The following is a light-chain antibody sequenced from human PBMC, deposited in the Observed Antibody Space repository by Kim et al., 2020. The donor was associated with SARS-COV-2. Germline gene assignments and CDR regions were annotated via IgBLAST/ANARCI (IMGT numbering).Light chain of an antibody. CDR3: CSYAGSSTYV. J-gene: IGLJ1*01. CDR1: SSDVGSYDL. CDR2: EDT. V-gene: IGLV2-23*01. Sequence: GQSKTVSCTGTSSDVGSYDLVSWYQQHPGKAPKLIIYEDTKRPSGVSNRFSGSKSGNTASLTISGLQAEDEAEYHCCSYAGSSTYVFGTGTKVTVL.